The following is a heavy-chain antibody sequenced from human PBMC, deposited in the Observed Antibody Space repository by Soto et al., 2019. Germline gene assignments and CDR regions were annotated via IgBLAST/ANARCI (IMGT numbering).Heavy chain of an antibody. CDR3: ARTPDYSPYFDY. CDR2: IYYSGST. Sequence: SETLSLTCTVSGGSISSYYWSWIRQPPGKGLEWIGYIYYSGSTNYNPSLKSRVTISVDTSKNQFSLKLSSVTAAVTAVYYCARTPDYSPYFDYWGQGTLVTVSS. V-gene: IGHV4-59*01. CDR1: GGSISSYY. J-gene: IGHJ4*02. D-gene: IGHD4-4*01.